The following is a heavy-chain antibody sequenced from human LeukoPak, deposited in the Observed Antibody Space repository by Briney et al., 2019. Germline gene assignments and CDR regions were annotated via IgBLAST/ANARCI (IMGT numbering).Heavy chain of an antibody. Sequence: PGGSLRLSCAASGFTFSNAWMSWVRQAPGKGLEWVGRIKSKTDGGTTDYAAPVKGRFTISRDDSKNTLSLQMNSLKTEDTAVYYCTTDKNGPENFQHWGQGTLVTVSS. V-gene: IGHV3-15*01. D-gene: IGHD2-8*01. CDR1: GFTFSNAW. CDR3: TTDKNGPENFQH. J-gene: IGHJ1*01. CDR2: IKSKTDGGTT.